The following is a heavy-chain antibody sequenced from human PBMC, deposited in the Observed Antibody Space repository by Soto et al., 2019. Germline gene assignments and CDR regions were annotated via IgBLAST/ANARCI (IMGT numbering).Heavy chain of an antibody. CDR3: AGRGSS. CDR1: GFTFSSSE. V-gene: IGHV3-48*03. D-gene: IGHD2-2*01. Sequence: EVQLVESGGGLVQPGGSLRLSCVASGFTFSSSEMYWVRQAPGKGLEWVSYIHPAGQPIFYADSVKGRFTLSRDNAKNSLYLQMNSLRAEYTAVYYCAGRGSSWGQGTMGTVSS. CDR2: IHPAGQPI. J-gene: IGHJ3*01.